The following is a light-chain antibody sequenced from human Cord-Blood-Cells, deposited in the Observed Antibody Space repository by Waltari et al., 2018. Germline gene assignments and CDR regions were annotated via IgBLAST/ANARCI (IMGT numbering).Light chain of an antibody. Sequence: QSALTQPASVSGSPGQSITISCTGTSSDDGGYHYVSWYQQHPGKAPKLRMYDVSKRASGVSNRFSGSKPGHTASLTISGLQAEDEADYYCSSYTCSSTLVFGGGTQLTVL. CDR2: DVS. CDR3: SSYTCSSTLV. J-gene: IGLJ2*01. CDR1: SSDDGGYHY. V-gene: IGLV2-14*01.